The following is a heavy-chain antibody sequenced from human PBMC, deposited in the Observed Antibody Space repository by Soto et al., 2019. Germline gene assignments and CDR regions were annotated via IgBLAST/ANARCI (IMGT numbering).Heavy chain of an antibody. Sequence: QVQLQQWGAGLLKPSETLSLTCAVYGGSFSDYYWSWIRQPPGKGLEWIGEINHSGSTNYNPSLKSRVTISVDTAKNQFALKLSSVTAADTAVYYCARRSGRFDPWGQGTLVTVSS. J-gene: IGHJ5*02. V-gene: IGHV4-34*01. CDR1: GGSFSDYY. CDR2: INHSGST. CDR3: ARRSGRFDP.